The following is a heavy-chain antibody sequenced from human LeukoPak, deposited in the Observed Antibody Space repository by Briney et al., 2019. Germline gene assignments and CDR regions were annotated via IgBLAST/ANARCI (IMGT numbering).Heavy chain of an antibody. CDR2: IWHDGTNK. CDR3: ARTYYYNSSVSFDH. Sequence: GGSLSLSCAPSAVTSRVIAIEAVRQAPGKGLDWVAIIWHDGTNKYYADSVKGRFTISRDNSKNTLYLQMNSLRVEDTAVYYDARTYYYNSSVSFDHWGQGTLVTVSS. V-gene: IGHV3-33*01. D-gene: IGHD3-22*01. CDR1: AVTSRVIA. J-gene: IGHJ5*02.